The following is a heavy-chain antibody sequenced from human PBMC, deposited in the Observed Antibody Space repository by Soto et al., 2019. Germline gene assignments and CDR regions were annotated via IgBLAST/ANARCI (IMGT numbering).Heavy chain of an antibody. Sequence: EVQLLESGGGLVQPGGSLRLSCAASGFTFNNYAMTWVRQAPGKGLEWVSTISGSDGSTYYADSVKDRLTISRDNSKNALYLQMSSLRAEDTALYYCVKDWTGDTCPCMDVWGQGTTVTVSS. CDR2: ISGSDGST. J-gene: IGHJ6*01. CDR3: VKDWTGDTCPCMDV. D-gene: IGHD2-8*02. CDR1: GFTFNNYA. V-gene: IGHV3-23*01.